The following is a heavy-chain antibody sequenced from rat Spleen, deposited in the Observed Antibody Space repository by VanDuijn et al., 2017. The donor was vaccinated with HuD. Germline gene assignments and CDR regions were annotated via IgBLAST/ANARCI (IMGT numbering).Heavy chain of an antibody. J-gene: IGHJ2*01. V-gene: IGHV5-29*01. CDR2: LSYEGATT. D-gene: IGHD1-6*01. Sequence: EVQLVESGGGLVQPGRSLKLSCAFSGFTFSNYAMPWVRQAPTKGLAWVATLSYEGATTYYRDSVKGRFTISSENAKSTLYLQMDSLRSEDTATYYCARRHYGYTDYFDYWGQGVMVTVSS. CDR3: ARRHYGYTDYFDY. CDR1: GFTFSNYA.